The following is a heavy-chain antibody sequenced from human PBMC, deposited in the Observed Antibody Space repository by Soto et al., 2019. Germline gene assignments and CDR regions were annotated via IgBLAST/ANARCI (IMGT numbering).Heavy chain of an antibody. CDR2: IYYSGST. CDR3: GCSGGAAAGTTKYYYYYGMDV. CDR1: GGSISSYY. V-gene: IGHV4-59*01. Sequence: SETLSLTCTVSGGSISSYYWSWIRQPPGKGLEWIGYIYYSGSTNYNPSLKSRVTISVDTSKNQFSLKMSTVTTADTAVYYCGCSGGAAAGTTKYYYYYGMDVWGQGTTVTVSS. J-gene: IGHJ6*02. D-gene: IGHD6-13*01.